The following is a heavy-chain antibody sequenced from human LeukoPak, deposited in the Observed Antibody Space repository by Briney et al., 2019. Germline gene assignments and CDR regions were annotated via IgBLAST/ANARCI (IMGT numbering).Heavy chain of an antibody. J-gene: IGHJ4*02. CDR3: ARDHSSSWPLDY. CDR1: GFTFSSYS. CDR2: ISSSSSYI. D-gene: IGHD6-13*01. V-gene: IGHV3-21*01. Sequence: GGSLRLSCAASGFTFSSYSMNWVRQAPGKGLEWVSSISSSSSYIYYADSVKGRFTISGDNSKNTLYLQMNSLRAEDTVVYYCARDHSSSWPLDYWGQGTLVTVSS.